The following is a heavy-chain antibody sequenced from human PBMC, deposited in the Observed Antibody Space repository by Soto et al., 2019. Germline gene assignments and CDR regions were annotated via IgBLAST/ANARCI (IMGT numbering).Heavy chain of an antibody. CDR3: ASVAVAGTTFDY. CDR2: IYYSGST. Sequence: SEMLSLTCTVSGDSISSSSYYWSWIRQPPGKGLEWIGSIYYSGSTYYNPSLKSRVTISVDTSKNQFSLKLSSVTAADTAVYYCASVAVAGTTFDYWGQGTLVTVSP. D-gene: IGHD6-19*01. CDR1: GDSISSSSYY. J-gene: IGHJ4*02. V-gene: IGHV4-39*01.